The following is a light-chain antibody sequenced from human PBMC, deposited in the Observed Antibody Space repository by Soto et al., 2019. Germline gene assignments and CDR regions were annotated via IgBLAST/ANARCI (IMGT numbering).Light chain of an antibody. Sequence: QSVLTQPASVSGSHGQSIAIPCTGTSSDVGGYDYVSWYQQQPDKAPKLMIYEVTKRPSGVSNRFSGSKSGNTASLTISGLQSEDEADYYCSSHTSGSTRVFGTGTKVTVL. V-gene: IGLV2-14*01. CDR1: SSDVGGYDY. CDR2: EVT. CDR3: SSHTSGSTRV. J-gene: IGLJ1*01.